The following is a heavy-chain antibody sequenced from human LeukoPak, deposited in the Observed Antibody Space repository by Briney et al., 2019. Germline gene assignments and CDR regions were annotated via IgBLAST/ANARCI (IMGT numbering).Heavy chain of an antibody. V-gene: IGHV4-59*01. CDR1: GGSISSYY. CDR2: IYYSGST. J-gene: IGHJ5*02. CDR3: ARDANYGSGSYDL. Sequence: NPSETLSLTCTVSGGSISSYYWSWIRQPPGKGLEWIGYIYYSGSTNYNPSLKSRVTISVDTSKNQFSLKPSSVTAADTAVYYCARDANYGSGSYDLWGQGTLVTVSS. D-gene: IGHD3-10*01.